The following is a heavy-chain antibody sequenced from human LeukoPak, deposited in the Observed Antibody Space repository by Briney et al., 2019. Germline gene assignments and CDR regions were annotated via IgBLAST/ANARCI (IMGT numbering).Heavy chain of an antibody. CDR1: GGSISRYY. J-gene: IGHJ4*02. D-gene: IGHD6-13*01. Sequence: PSETLSLTCTVSGGSISRYYWSWIRQPPGKGLEWIGYIYNTGSSNYNPSLKSRVTILVDTSKNQFSLKLSSVTAADTAVYYCARHFAIGSSWPYYFDYWGQGTLVTVSS. V-gene: IGHV4-59*01. CDR2: IYNTGSS. CDR3: ARHFAIGSSWPYYFDY.